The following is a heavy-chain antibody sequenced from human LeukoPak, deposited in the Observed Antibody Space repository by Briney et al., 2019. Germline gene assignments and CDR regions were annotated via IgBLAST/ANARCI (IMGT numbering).Heavy chain of an antibody. J-gene: IGHJ6*03. D-gene: IGHD3-22*01. CDR3: ARSSEGRYYYDSSGYSYYYYYMDV. CDR1: GGSFSDYY. CDR2: IYYSGST. Sequence: SETLSLTCAVYGGSFSDYYWSWIRQPPGKGLEWIGYIYYSGSTSYNPSLKSRVTISVDTSKNQFSLKLNSVTAADTAVYYCARSSEGRYYYDSSGYSYYYYYMDVWGKGTTVTISS. V-gene: IGHV4-59*01.